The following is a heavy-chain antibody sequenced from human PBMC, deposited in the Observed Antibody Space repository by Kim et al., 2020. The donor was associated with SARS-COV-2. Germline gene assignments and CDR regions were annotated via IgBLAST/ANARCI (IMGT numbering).Heavy chain of an antibody. Sequence: ASVKVSCKASGYTFTTLILSWVRQAPGQGLQWMGWISPHNGKTTYIESLRDRVTMTTDTSTNTAYMELRNLSADDTAVYYCARGSVRSALDHWGQGALVT. CDR3: ARGSVRSALDH. CDR2: ISPHNGKT. J-gene: IGHJ4*02. V-gene: IGHV1-18*01. CDR1: GYTFTTLI.